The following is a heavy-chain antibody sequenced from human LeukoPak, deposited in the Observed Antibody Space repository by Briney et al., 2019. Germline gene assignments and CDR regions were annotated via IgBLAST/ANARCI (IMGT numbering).Heavy chain of an antibody. CDR2: ISYDESYK. CDR3: AVYSSSLFDY. CDR1: GFTFSSYA. V-gene: IGHV3-30*04. Sequence: PGGSLRLSCAASGFTFSSYAMHWVRQAPGKGLEWVALISYDESYKYYADSVKGRFTISRDTSKNTLYLQMDSLRPEDTAVYYCAVYSSSLFDYWGQGTLVTVSS. J-gene: IGHJ4*02. D-gene: IGHD6-13*01.